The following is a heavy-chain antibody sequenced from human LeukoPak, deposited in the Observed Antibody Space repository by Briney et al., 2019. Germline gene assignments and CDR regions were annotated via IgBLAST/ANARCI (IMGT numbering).Heavy chain of an antibody. V-gene: IGHV4-30-4*01. CDR3: ARVRGGLRFLDY. CDR1: GGSISIGDYY. CDR2: IYYSGST. Sequence: SETLSLTCTVSGGSISIGDYYWSWIRQPPGKGLEWIGYIYYSGSTYYNPSLKSRVTISVDTSKNQFSLKLSSVTAADTAVYYCARVRGGLRFLDYWGQGTLVTVSS. J-gene: IGHJ4*02. D-gene: IGHD5-12*01.